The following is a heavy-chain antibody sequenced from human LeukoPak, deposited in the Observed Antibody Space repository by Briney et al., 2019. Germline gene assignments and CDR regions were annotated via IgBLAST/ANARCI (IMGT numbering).Heavy chain of an antibody. CDR2: ITGSSTYT. D-gene: IGHD3-3*01. CDR1: GFTFSIHT. Sequence: GGSLRLSCAASGFTFSIHTMNWVRQAPGKGLEWVSSITGSSTYTYYADSMKGRFTISRDNAKNSLYLQMDSLRAEDTAVYYCAKGDFWNGLGEYFLYWGQGTLVTVSS. V-gene: IGHV3-21*01. CDR3: AKGDFWNGLGEYFLY. J-gene: IGHJ1*01.